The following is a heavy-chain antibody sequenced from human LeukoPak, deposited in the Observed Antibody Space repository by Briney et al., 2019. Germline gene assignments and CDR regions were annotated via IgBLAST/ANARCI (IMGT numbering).Heavy chain of an antibody. Sequence: GGSLRLSCAASGFTFSSYGMHWVRQAPGKGLEWVAFIRYDGSNKYYADSVKGRFTISRDNSKNTLYLQMNSLRAEDTAVYYCAKDYYGSGSYCYFDYWAREPWSPSPQ. J-gene: IGHJ4*02. V-gene: IGHV3-30*02. D-gene: IGHD3-10*01. CDR2: IRYDGSNK. CDR3: AKDYYGSGSYCYFDY. CDR1: GFTFSSYG.